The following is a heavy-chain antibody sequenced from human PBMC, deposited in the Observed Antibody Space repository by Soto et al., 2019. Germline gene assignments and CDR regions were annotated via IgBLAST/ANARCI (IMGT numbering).Heavy chain of an antibody. V-gene: IGHV3-23*01. CDR3: AKGGVYGSGSYYQFDY. J-gene: IGHJ4*02. CDR2: ISGSGGST. D-gene: IGHD3-10*01. CDR1: GFTFSSYG. Sequence: XVSLRLSCAASGFTFSSYGMSWVRQAAGKGLEWVSVISGSGGSTSYADSVKGRFTVSRDNPKNTLYLQMKSLRAEDTAVYYCAKGGVYGSGSYYQFDYWGQGTLVTVSS.